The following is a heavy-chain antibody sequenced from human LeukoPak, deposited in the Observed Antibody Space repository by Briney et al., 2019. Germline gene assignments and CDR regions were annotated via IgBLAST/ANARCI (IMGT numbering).Heavy chain of an antibody. Sequence: PSETLSLTCTVSGGSITFGSYFWTWIRQPAGKGLEWIGRIYTSGRTFYNPSLKSRVTISMDTSMNQFSLRLNSVTAADTAVYYCARARVIPASFDDWGQGALVTVSS. CDR3: ARARVIPASFDD. J-gene: IGHJ4*02. CDR1: GGSITFGSYF. V-gene: IGHV4-61*02. D-gene: IGHD3-16*02. CDR2: IYTSGRT.